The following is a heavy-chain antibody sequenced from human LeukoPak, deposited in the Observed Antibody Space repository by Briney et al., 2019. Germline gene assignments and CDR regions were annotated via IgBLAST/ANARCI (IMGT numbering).Heavy chain of an antibody. CDR1: GFTFSSYA. CDR2: ISGSGGST. CDR3: AKRSPLYDILTGYYFDY. V-gene: IGHV3-23*01. J-gene: IGHJ4*02. D-gene: IGHD3-9*01. Sequence: GGSLRLSCAASGFTFSSYAMSWVRQAPGKGLEWGSAISGSGGSTYYADSVKGRFTISRDNSKNTLYLQMNSLRAEDTAVYYCAKRSPLYDILTGYYFDYWGQGTLVTVSS.